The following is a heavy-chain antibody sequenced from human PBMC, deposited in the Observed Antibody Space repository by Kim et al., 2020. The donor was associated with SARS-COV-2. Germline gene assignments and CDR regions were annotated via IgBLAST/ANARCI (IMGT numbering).Heavy chain of an antibody. V-gene: IGHV4-34*01. CDR2: INHSGST. Sequence: SETLSLTCAVYGGSFSGYYWSWIRQPPGKGLEWIGEINHSGSTNYNPSLKSRVTISVDTSKNQFSLKLSSVTAADTAVYYCARAVVRSSLRNWFDPWGQGTLVTVSS. CDR1: GGSFSGYY. D-gene: IGHD6-6*01. J-gene: IGHJ5*02. CDR3: ARAVVRSSLRNWFDP.